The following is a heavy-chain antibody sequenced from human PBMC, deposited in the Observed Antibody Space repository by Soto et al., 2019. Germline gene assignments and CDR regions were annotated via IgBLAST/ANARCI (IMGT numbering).Heavy chain of an antibody. Sequence: TLSLTCTVSGGSIISGEYYWSWIRQPPGKGLEWIGYIYYSGSTYYNPSLKSRVTISVDTSKNQFSLKLSSVTAADTAVYYCARDLVSGNSRYYFDYWGQGTLVTVS. CDR3: ARDLVSGNSRYYFDY. CDR1: GGSIISGEYY. D-gene: IGHD2-21*02. V-gene: IGHV4-30-4*01. J-gene: IGHJ4*02. CDR2: IYYSGST.